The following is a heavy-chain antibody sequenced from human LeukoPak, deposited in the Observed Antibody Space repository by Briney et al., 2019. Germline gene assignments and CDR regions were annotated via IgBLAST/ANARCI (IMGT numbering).Heavy chain of an antibody. J-gene: IGHJ3*02. D-gene: IGHD3-3*01. Sequence: GGSLRLSCAASGFTFSSYAMSWVRQAPGKGLEWVSAISGSGGSAYYADSVKGRFTISGDNSKNTLYLQMNSLRAEDTAVYYCAKAAYYDFWSGYRNDAFDIWGQGTMVTVSS. CDR2: ISGSGGSA. V-gene: IGHV3-23*01. CDR1: GFTFSSYA. CDR3: AKAAYYDFWSGYRNDAFDI.